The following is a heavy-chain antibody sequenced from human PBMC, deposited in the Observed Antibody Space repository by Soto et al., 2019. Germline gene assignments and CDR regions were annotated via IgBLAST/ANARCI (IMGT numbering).Heavy chain of an antibody. V-gene: IGHV2-5*01. D-gene: IGHD3-22*01. CDR3: AHYDSSGYFSHFDS. CDR1: GFSLTTTGVG. Sequence: QIALQESGPTVVKPTQTLTLTCTFSGFSLTTTGVGVRWIRHAPGKALEWLAMVYWNDERRYSPSLKSRLNITQDTSKNQVVLTMNYMDPVDTATYFCAHYDSSGYFSHFDSWGQGTLVTVSS. CDR2: VYWNDER. J-gene: IGHJ4*02.